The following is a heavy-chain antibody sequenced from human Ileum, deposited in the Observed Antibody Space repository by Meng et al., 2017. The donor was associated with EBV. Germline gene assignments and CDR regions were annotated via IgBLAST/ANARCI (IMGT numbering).Heavy chain of an antibody. CDR3: AREGGGRYAIAAHPYFDN. J-gene: IGHJ4*02. CDR2: LYFTGSN. V-gene: IGHV4-39*02. CDR1: GGSISNSRFC. D-gene: IGHD3-16*01. Sequence: REVQGAGPGLVKPSASSPPPCPRAGGSISNSRFCWGWVRQPPGKWLEGIGSLYFTGSNDYNPSLNSRVTTSVDTSKNQFSLKLSSVTAADTAVYFWAREGGGRYAIAAHPYFDNWGQGALVTVSS.